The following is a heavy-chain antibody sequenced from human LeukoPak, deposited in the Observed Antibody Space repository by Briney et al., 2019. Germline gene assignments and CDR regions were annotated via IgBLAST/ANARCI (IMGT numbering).Heavy chain of an antibody. V-gene: IGHV3-21*01. Sequence: GGSLRLSCAASGFIFSGYTMNWVRQAPGKGLEWVSSISMSSSYIYYADSVKGRFNISRDNDKKSLYLHVNSPRSADKAADYCARHGGYCSGGACYGDAFKIWGQGTMVTVSS. J-gene: IGHJ3*02. CDR1: GFIFSGYT. D-gene: IGHD2-15*01. CDR2: ISMSSSYI. CDR3: ARHGGYCSGGACYGDAFKI.